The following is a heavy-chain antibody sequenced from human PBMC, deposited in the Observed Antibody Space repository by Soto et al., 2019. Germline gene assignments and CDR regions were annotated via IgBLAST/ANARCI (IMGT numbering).Heavy chain of an antibody. J-gene: IGHJ5*02. CDR2: IYSSGST. D-gene: IGHD6-13*01. CDR3: ARTLGAAGTENWFDP. CDR1: GGSIISYY. V-gene: IGHV4-4*07. Sequence: SETLSLTCSVSGGSIISYYWSWIRQPAGKGLEWIGRIYSSGSTKYNPSLKSRVIMSVDTSKNQFSLKLYSVTAADTAVYYCARTLGAAGTENWFDPWGQGTLVTVSS.